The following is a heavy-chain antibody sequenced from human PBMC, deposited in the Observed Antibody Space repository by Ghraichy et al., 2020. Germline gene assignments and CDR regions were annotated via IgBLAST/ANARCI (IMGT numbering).Heavy chain of an antibody. V-gene: IGHV4-61*01. CDR2: IYYSGST. CDR3: ARDYCGGDCYSVGAGAFDI. Sequence: GSLSLTCTVSGGSVSSGSYYWSWIRQPPGKGLEWIGYIYYSGSTNYNPSLKSRVTISVDTSKNKFSLKLSSVTAADTAVYYCARDYCGGDCYSVGAGAFDIWGQGTMVTVSS. J-gene: IGHJ3*02. CDR1: GGSVSSGSYY. D-gene: IGHD2-21*01.